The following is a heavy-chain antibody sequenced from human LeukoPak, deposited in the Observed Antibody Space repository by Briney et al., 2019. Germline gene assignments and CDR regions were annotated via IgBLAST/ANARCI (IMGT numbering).Heavy chain of an antibody. J-gene: IGHJ4*02. CDR1: GFTFGDYA. CDR3: TRYAFGGVIPFGY. V-gene: IGHV3-49*04. Sequence: GGSLRLSCTASGFTFGDYAMSWVGQAPGKGLEGVGFIRSKAYGGTTEYAASVKGRFTISRDDSKSIAYLQMNSLKTEDTAVYYCTRYAFGGVIPFGYWGQGTLVTVSS. CDR2: IRSKAYGGTT. D-gene: IGHD3-16*02.